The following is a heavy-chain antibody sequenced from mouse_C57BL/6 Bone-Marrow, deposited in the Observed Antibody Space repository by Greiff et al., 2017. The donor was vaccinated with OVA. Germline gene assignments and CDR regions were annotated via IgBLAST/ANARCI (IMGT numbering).Heavy chain of an antibody. Sequence: VQLQQSGPELVKPGASVKLSCKASGYSFTDYNMNWVKQSNGKRLAWIGVITPNYGTTSYNQKFKGKATLTVDQSSSTAYMQLNSLTSEDSAVYECVYDDDVWYFDVWGTGTTVTVSS. V-gene: IGHV1-39*01. CDR3: VYDDDVWYFDV. CDR1: GYSFTDYN. CDR2: ITPNYGTT. J-gene: IGHJ1*03. D-gene: IGHD2-4*01.